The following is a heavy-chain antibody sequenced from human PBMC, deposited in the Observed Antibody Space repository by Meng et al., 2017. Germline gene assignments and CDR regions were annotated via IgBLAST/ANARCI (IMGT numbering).Heavy chain of an antibody. J-gene: IGHJ4*02. CDR1: GYNFPDYY. V-gene: IGHV1-2*06. Sequence: QVQWVQFGAEVKKPGASVKVSCKPSGYNFPDYYIHWVRRAPGQGLEWMGRINPKSGDTHYAQKFQARVTMTGDTSISTAYMELSGLRSDDTAMYYCARDEDISAAGKLFGDYWGQGTLVTVSS. D-gene: IGHD6-25*01. CDR3: ARDEDISAAGKLFGDY. CDR2: INPKSGDT.